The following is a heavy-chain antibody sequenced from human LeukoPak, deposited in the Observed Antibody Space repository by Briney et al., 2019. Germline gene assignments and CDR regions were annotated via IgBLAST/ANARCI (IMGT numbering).Heavy chain of an antibody. D-gene: IGHD2-15*01. CDR1: GFTFSSYA. CDR3: ARDYCSGGSCYSGGVYFDY. J-gene: IGHJ4*02. CDR2: ISSNGGST. Sequence: PGGSLRLSCAASGFTFSSYAMHWVRQAPGKGLEYVSAISSNGGSTYYANPVKGRFTISRDNSKNTLYLQMGSLRAEDMAVYYCARDYCSGGSCYSGGVYFDYWGQGTLVTVSS. V-gene: IGHV3-64*01.